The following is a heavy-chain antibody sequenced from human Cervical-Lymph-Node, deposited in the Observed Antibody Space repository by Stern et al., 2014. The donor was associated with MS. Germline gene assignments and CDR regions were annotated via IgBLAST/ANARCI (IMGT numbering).Heavy chain of an antibody. V-gene: IGHV4-59*11. CDR3: ANEPRLLDY. CDR2: IYCSGVT. D-gene: IGHD1-14*01. J-gene: IGHJ4*02. CDR1: GDYITSHY. Sequence: VQLVESGPGLVKPSETLSLTCTVSGDYITSHYWSWIRQPPGKGLESIGYIYCSGVTNYNPSLKGRVTISLDMSKNQFSLNLNSVTPADTAVYYCANEPRLLDYWGQGALVTVSS.